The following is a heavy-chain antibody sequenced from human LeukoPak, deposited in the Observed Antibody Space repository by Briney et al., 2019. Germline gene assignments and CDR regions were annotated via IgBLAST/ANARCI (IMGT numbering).Heavy chain of an antibody. CDR1: GGSIRSSYYY. CDR3: ARVPLAAAGGFDY. V-gene: IGHV4-39*01. Sequence: PSETLSLTCTVSGGSIRSSYYYWGWIRQPPGKGLELIGSIYDSGSTYYNPSLKSRVTISVDTSKNQFSLKLNSVTAADTAVYYCARVPLAAAGGFDYWGQGTLVTVSA. CDR2: IYDSGST. J-gene: IGHJ4*02. D-gene: IGHD6-13*01.